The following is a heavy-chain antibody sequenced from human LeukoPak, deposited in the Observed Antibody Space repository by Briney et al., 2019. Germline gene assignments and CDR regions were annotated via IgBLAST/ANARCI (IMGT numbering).Heavy chain of an antibody. D-gene: IGHD5-18*01. CDR1: GGSISSYY. J-gene: IGHJ4*02. Sequence: PSETLSPTCTVSGGSISSYYWSWIRQPPGKGLEWIGYIYYSGSTNYNPSLKSRVTISVDTSKNQFSLKLSSVTAADTAVYYCAREDTAMKYYFDYWGQGTLVTVSS. CDR3: AREDTAMKYYFDY. V-gene: IGHV4-59*12. CDR2: IYYSGST.